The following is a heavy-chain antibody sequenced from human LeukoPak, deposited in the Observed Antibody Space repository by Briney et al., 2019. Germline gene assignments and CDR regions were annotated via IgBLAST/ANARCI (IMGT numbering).Heavy chain of an antibody. Sequence: GGSLRLSCVASGFTFSTYTMNWVRQAPGKGPEWVSSISSTSFYIYYADSVKGRFTISRDNSKNTLYLEVNSLRTDDKAVYYCARGPGLAMGKGYFDYCGQGTLVTVSS. V-gene: IGHV3-21*01. CDR1: GFTFSTYT. D-gene: IGHD5-18*01. J-gene: IGHJ4*02. CDR3: ARGPGLAMGKGYFDY. CDR2: ISSTSFYI.